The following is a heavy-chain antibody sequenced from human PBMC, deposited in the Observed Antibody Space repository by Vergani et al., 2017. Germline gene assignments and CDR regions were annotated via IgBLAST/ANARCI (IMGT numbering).Heavy chain of an antibody. CDR2: MNPNSGNT. CDR3: ARVLNDCRDYCSSTSCYTALDY. CDR1: GYTFTSYD. V-gene: IGHV1-8*01. J-gene: IGHJ4*02. Sequence: QVQLVQSGAEVKKPGASVKVSCKASGYTFTSYDIYWVRQATGQGLEWMGWMNPNSGNTGYAQKFQGRVNMTRNTSISTAYMELSSLRSEDTAVYYYARVLNDCRDYCSSTSCYTALDYWDQRTLVIVSS. D-gene: IGHD2-2*02.